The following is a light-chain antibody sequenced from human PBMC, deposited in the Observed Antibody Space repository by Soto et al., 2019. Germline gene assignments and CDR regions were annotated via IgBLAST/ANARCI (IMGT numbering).Light chain of an antibody. V-gene: IGKV1-5*01. CDR2: DAS. J-gene: IGKJ1*01. Sequence: DIQMTQSPPTLSASVGDRVTITCRASQTISSWLAWYHQKPGKAPKLLIYDASNLDSGVPSRFSGSGSGTVFPLPISSLQPEDFGIYSCQQYDKYWTFGQGTKVEIK. CDR1: QTISSW. CDR3: QQYDKYWT.